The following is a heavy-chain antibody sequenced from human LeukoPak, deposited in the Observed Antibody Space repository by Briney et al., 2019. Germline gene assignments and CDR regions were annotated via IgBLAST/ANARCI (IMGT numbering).Heavy chain of an antibody. CDR2: INPNSGGT. D-gene: IGHD3-9*01. CDR1: GYTFTGYY. Sequence: ASVKVSCKASGYTFTGYYMHWVRQAPGQGLEWMGWINPNSGGTNYAQKFQGRVTMTRDTSISTAYMELSRLRSDDTAVYYCARDELYFDWLYGMDVWGQGTTVTVSS. CDR3: ARDELYFDWLYGMDV. J-gene: IGHJ6*02. V-gene: IGHV1-2*02.